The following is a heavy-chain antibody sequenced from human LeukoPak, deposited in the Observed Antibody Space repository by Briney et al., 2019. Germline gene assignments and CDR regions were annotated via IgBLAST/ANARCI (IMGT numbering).Heavy chain of an antibody. J-gene: IGHJ4*02. Sequence: GGSLRLSCAASGFTVSNAWMSWVRQAPGKGLEWVGRIKPKTDGGTTDFAAPVKGRFTISRDDSKNTLYLQMNSLKTEDTAVYYCTTPPRWGQGTLVTVSS. V-gene: IGHV3-15*01. CDR3: TTPPR. CDR2: IKPKTDGGTT. CDR1: GFTVSNAW.